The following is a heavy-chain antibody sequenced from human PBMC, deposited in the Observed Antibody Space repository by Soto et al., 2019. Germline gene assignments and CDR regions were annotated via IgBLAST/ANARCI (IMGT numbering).Heavy chain of an antibody. CDR2: ISAYNGNT. J-gene: IGHJ4*02. CDR1: GYTFTSYG. Sequence: ASVKVSCKASGYTFTSYGISWVRQAPGQGLEWMGWISAYNGNTNYAQKLQGRVTMTTDTSTSTAYMELRSLRSDDTAVYYCASSDYYDSSGYYYPLDYWGQGTLVTVSS. V-gene: IGHV1-18*01. D-gene: IGHD3-22*01. CDR3: ASSDYYDSSGYYYPLDY.